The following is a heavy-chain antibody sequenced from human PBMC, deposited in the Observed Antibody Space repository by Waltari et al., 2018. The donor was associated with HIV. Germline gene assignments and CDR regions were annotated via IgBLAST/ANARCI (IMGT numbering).Heavy chain of an antibody. D-gene: IGHD3-10*01. CDR1: GGSISSGGYY. CDR3: ARGSLRYYGSGSYYPWYFDL. V-gene: IGHV4-31*01. CDR2: IYYSGST. J-gene: IGHJ2*01. Sequence: QVQLQESGPGLVKPSQTLSLTCTVSGGSISSGGYYWSWIRQHPGKGLEWSGYIYYSGSTYYNPSLKSLVTISVDTSKNQFSLKLSSVTAADTAVYYCARGSLRYYGSGSYYPWYFDLWGRGTLVTVSS.